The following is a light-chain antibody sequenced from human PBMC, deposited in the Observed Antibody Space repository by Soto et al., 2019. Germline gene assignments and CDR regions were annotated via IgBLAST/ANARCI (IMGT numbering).Light chain of an antibody. CDR2: LEESGSY. Sequence: QAVLTQSSSASASLGSSVILTCTLSSGHSSYIIEWHHQQPGKAPRYLMKLEESGSYNKGSGVPDRFSGSRSGADRYLTISNLQSEDEADYYCETWDSNTRVFGGRTKVTVL. V-gene: IGLV4-60*03. CDR3: ETWDSNTRV. CDR1: SGHSSYI. J-gene: IGLJ2*01.